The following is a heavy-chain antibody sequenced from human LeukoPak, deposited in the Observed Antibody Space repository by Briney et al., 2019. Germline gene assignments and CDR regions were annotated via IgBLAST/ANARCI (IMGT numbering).Heavy chain of an antibody. D-gene: IGHD6-19*01. Sequence: ASVKVSCKASGYTFTGYYMHWVRQAPGQGLEWMGWINPNSGGTNYAQKFQGWVTMTRDTSISTAYMELSRLRSDDTAVYYCVRSDSGSGWYYFDYWGQGTLVTVSS. CDR1: GYTFTGYY. V-gene: IGHV1-2*04. J-gene: IGHJ4*02. CDR3: VRSDSGSGWYYFDY. CDR2: INPNSGGT.